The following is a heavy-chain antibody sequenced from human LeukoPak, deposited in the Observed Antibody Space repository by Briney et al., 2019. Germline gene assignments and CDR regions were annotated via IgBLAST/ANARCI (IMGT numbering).Heavy chain of an antibody. Sequence: SQTPSLTCAVSGGPPSSNNWWSWVRQPPGKGLEWIGEISHTGSTGYTPSLKSGVTISVDKSKNHFSLKLSSVTAADTAVYYCARNMVGETTFDYWGQGTLVTVSS. CDR1: GGPPSSNNW. D-gene: IGHD2/OR15-2a*01. V-gene: IGHV4-4*02. CDR2: ISHTGST. CDR3: ARNMVGETTFDY. J-gene: IGHJ4*02.